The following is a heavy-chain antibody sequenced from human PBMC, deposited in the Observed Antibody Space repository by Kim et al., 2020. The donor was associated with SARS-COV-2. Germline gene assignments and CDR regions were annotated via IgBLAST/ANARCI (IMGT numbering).Heavy chain of an antibody. CDR3: ARHGGRSGYSYDFDY. D-gene: IGHD5-18*01. Sequence: SETLSLTCTVSGGSISSSSYYWGWIRQPPGKGLEWIGSIYYSGGTYYNSYLKSRVTISVDTSKNQFSPRLSSVTAADTNVYYCARHGGRSGYSYDFDYWGQRTLVTVAS. V-gene: IGHV4-39*01. J-gene: IGHJ4*02. CDR2: IYYSGGT. CDR1: GGSISSSSYY.